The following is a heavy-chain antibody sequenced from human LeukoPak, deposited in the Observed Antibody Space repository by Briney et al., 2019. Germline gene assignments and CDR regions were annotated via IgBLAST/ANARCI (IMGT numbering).Heavy chain of an antibody. J-gene: IGHJ4*02. CDR3: ARVSTRGSDY. D-gene: IGHD3-10*01. CDR2: ISSSSSYI. Sequence: GPLRLSCAASGFTFSSYSMNWVRQAPGKGLEWVSSISSSSSYIYYADSVKGRFTISRDNAKNSLYLQTNSLRAEDTAVYYCARVSTRGSDYWGQGTLVTVSS. CDR1: GFTFSSYS. V-gene: IGHV3-21*01.